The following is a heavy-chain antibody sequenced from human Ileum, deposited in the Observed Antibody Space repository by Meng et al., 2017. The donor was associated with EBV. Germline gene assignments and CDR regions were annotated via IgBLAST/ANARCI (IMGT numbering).Heavy chain of an antibody. V-gene: IGHV2-5*01. CDR1: GFSLSTSGVG. CDR2: IYGQGDK. D-gene: IGHD6-13*01. J-gene: IGHJ5*01. CDR3: ALRPRQLLRGWFDS. Sequence: QITLKELSPTVVKPTQTLPLTCTFSGFSLSTSGVGVGWIRQPPGKALEWLAMIYGQGDKHYSPSLTSRLTITKDTSKNQVVLTMTNMDSVDTATYYCALRPRQLLRGWFDSWGQGALVTVSS.